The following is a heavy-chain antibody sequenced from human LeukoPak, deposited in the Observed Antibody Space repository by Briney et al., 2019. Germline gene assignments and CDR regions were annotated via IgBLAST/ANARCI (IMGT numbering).Heavy chain of an antibody. D-gene: IGHD6-19*01. J-gene: IGHJ6*03. Sequence: ASVKVSCKASGYTFTNYGISWVRQAPGQGLEWMGWINAYNGNTNYAQKLQGRVTMTTDTSTSTAYMALRSLRSDDTAVYYCARGTEAGYYYYYYYMDVWGKGTTVTVSS. CDR1: GYTFTNYG. V-gene: IGHV1-18*01. CDR3: ARGTEAGYYYYYYYMDV. CDR2: INAYNGNT.